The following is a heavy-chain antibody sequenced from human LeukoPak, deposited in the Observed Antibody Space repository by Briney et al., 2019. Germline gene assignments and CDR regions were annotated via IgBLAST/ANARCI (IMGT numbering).Heavy chain of an antibody. D-gene: IGHD2-8*01. V-gene: IGHV3-48*01. CDR1: GFTFSSYS. CDR2: ISSSSSPI. Sequence: GGSLRLSCAASGFTFSSYSMNWVRQAPGKGLEWVSYISSSSSPIYYADSVKGRFTISRDNAKNSLYLQVNSLRAEDTAVYYCARRGPRYCTNGVCPNDAFDIWGQGTMVTVSS. J-gene: IGHJ3*02. CDR3: ARRGPRYCTNGVCPNDAFDI.